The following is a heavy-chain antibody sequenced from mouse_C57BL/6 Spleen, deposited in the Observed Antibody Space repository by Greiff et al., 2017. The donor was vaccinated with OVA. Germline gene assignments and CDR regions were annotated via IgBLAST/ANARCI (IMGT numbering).Heavy chain of an antibody. J-gene: IGHJ2*01. D-gene: IGHD1-1*01. V-gene: IGHV14-4*01. Sequence: EVQLQQSGAELVRPGASVKLSCTASGFNIKDDYMHWVKQRPEQGLEWIGWIDPENGDTEYASKFQGKATITAGTSSNTAYLQLSSLTSEDTAVYYCTTSGGSLFDYWGQGTTLTVSS. CDR2: IDPENGDT. CDR1: GFNIKDDY. CDR3: TTSGGSLFDY.